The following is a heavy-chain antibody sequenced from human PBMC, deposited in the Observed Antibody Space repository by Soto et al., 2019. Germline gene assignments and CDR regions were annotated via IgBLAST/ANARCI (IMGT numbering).Heavy chain of an antibody. J-gene: IGHJ5*02. Sequence: SETLSLPCTVSGGSISTYYWSWIRQPPGRELEWIGYIYHSGSTYYNPSLKSRVTISVDRSKNQFSLKLSSVTAADTAVYYCARGGRRARVLWFGEPTNWFDPWGQGTLVTVSS. CDR1: GGSISTYY. D-gene: IGHD3-10*01. V-gene: IGHV4-59*04. CDR2: IYHSGST. CDR3: ARGGRRARVLWFGEPTNWFDP.